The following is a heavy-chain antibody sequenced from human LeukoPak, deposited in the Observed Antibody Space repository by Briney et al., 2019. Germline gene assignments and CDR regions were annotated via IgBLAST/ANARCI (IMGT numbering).Heavy chain of an antibody. CDR3: ARDPPPSSSGWYYFDY. J-gene: IGHJ4*02. Sequence: QAGGSLRLSCAASGFTFSSYSMNWVRQAPGKGLEWVSYISSSSTIYYADSVKGRFTISRDNAKNSLYLQMNSLRDEDTAVYYCARDPPPSSSGWYYFDYWGQGTLVTVSS. D-gene: IGHD6-19*01. CDR2: ISSSSTI. V-gene: IGHV3-48*02. CDR1: GFTFSSYS.